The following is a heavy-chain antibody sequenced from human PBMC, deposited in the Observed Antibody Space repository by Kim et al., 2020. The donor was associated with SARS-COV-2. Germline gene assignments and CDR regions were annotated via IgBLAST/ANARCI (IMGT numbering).Heavy chain of an antibody. V-gene: IGHV3-74*01. CDR1: GFSFSSYW. CDR3: ARGQRATMDV. D-gene: IGHD6-25*01. CDR2: ISIDGSTT. J-gene: IGHJ6*02. Sequence: GGSLRLSCAASGFSFSSYWMHWVRQAPGKGLVWVSRISIDGSTTTYADSVKGRFTIPRDNAKNTLYLQMNSLRVEDTAMYYCARGQRATMDVWGQGTTVTVSS.